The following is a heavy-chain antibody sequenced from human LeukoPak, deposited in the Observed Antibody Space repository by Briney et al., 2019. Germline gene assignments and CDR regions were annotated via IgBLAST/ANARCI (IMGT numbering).Heavy chain of an antibody. D-gene: IGHD2/OR15-2a*01. V-gene: IGHV3-7*03. CDR1: GLTLSNYW. CDR3: ARGVINYYYYYMDV. J-gene: IGHJ6*03. CDR2: IKPDGSEK. Sequence: GGSLRLSCVAPGLTLSNYWMSWVRQAPGKGLEGVATIKPDGSEKYYVDSVKGRFTISRDNAKNSLYLQMNSLRAEDTALYHCARGVINYYYYYMDVWGKGTTVTISS.